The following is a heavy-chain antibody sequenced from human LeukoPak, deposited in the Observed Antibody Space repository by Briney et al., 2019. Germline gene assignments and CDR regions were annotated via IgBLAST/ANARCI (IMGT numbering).Heavy chain of an antibody. CDR3: IRLSRYGYRWHYVDY. CDR2: IKNKANSYTT. J-gene: IGHJ4*02. Sequence: GGSLRLSCAASGFTFSDHYMDWVRQAPGKGLEWVGRIKNKANSYTTLYAASVEGRFIISRDDSKNSLYLQMSSLKTEDTAVYYCIRLSRYGYRWHYVDYWGQGTLVTVSS. D-gene: IGHD5-24*01. V-gene: IGHV3-72*01. CDR1: GFTFSDHY.